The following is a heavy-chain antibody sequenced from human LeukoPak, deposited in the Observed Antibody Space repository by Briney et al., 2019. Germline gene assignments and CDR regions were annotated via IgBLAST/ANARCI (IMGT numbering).Heavy chain of an antibody. Sequence: GESLKISCKGSGYSFTSYWIGWVRQMPGKGLEWMGIIYPGDSDTRYSPSFQGQVTISADESISTAYLQWSSLKASDTAMYYCARQHNYYDSSGYYLHGGPVAFDIWGQGAMVTVSS. CDR1: GYSFTSYW. D-gene: IGHD3-22*01. CDR2: IYPGDSDT. CDR3: ARQHNYYDSSGYYLHGGPVAFDI. J-gene: IGHJ3*02. V-gene: IGHV5-51*01.